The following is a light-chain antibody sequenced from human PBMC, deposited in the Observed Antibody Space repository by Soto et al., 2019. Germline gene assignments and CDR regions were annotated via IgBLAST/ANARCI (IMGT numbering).Light chain of an antibody. Sequence: MTQAPSTLSVSPGERATLSCRASQSVTSNLAWYQQKPGQAPRLLIYGVSTRATGIPARFSGSGSGTEFTLTISSLQSEDFAVYYCQQYNNWPRTFGQGTKVDIK. J-gene: IGKJ1*01. CDR3: QQYNNWPRT. CDR2: GVS. V-gene: IGKV3-15*01. CDR1: QSVTSN.